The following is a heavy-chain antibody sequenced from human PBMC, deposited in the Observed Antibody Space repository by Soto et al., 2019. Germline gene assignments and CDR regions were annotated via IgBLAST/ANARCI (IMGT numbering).Heavy chain of an antibody. CDR3: AKVEGQLLRDYWYSDL. D-gene: IGHD5-12*01. V-gene: IGHV3-23*01. Sequence: EVQLLESGGGLVQPGGSLRLSCAASGFTFSSYAMSWVRQAPGKGLEWVSAISGSGGSTYYADSVKGRFTISRDNSKNTLYLQMNSLRAEDTAVYYCAKVEGQLLRDYWYSDLWGRGTLVTVSS. J-gene: IGHJ2*01. CDR1: GFTFSSYA. CDR2: ISGSGGST.